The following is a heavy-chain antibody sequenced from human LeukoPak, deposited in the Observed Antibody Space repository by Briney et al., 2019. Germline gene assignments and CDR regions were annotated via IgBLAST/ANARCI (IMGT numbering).Heavy chain of an antibody. CDR1: GFSFSSYW. CDR3: ARAYQLLFVGTHFGY. Sequence: GGSLRLSCAASGFSFSSYWMSWVRQAPGKGLEWVADIKQDGTEKYYVDSVKGRFTISRDNAKKSLYLQMNSLRAEDTAVYYCARAYQLLFVGTHFGYWGQGTLVTVSS. V-gene: IGHV3-7*01. CDR2: IKQDGTEK. D-gene: IGHD2-2*01. J-gene: IGHJ4*02.